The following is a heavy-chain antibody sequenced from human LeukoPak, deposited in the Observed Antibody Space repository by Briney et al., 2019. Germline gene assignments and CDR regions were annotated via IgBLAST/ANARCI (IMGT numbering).Heavy chain of an antibody. J-gene: IGHJ4*02. CDR2: INHSGST. D-gene: IGHD2-15*01. CDR1: GGSFSGYY. CDR3: ARESSLTNVGSGQNFDY. V-gene: IGHV4-34*01. Sequence: PSETLSLTCAVYGGSFSGYYWSWIRQPPGKGLEWIGEINHSGSTNYNPSLKSRVTISVDTSKNQFSLKLSSVTAADTAVYYCARESSLTNVGSGQNFDYWGQGTLVTVSS.